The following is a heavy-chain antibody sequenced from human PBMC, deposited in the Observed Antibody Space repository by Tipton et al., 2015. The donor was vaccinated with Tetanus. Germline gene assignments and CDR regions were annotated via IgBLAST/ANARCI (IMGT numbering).Heavy chain of an antibody. J-gene: IGHJ1*01. CDR1: GFTFSSYA. CDR3: SAATGAH. V-gene: IGHV3-23*01. Sequence: SLRLSCAASGFTFSSYAMNWVRQAPGKGLEWVSSLSGSADRTFYAGPVKGRFTISRDNSKNTLYLQMNGLRVEDTAVYYCSAATGAHWGQGTLVTVSS. D-gene: IGHD1-14*01. CDR2: LSGSADRT.